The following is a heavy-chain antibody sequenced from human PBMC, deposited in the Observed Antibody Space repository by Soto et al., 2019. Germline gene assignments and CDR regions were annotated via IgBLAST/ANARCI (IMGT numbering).Heavy chain of an antibody. Sequence: GGSLRLSCAASGFTFSTYGMHWGRQAPGQGLEGVAVISYDGNDKYCADSVKGRFTISRDNSKNTLYLQMNSLRAEDTAVYYCAKDRNPYNYGPTIFDYWGQGTLVTVSS. CDR1: GFTFSTYG. V-gene: IGHV3-30*18. J-gene: IGHJ4*02. D-gene: IGHD3-10*01. CDR2: ISYDGNDK. CDR3: AKDRNPYNYGPTIFDY.